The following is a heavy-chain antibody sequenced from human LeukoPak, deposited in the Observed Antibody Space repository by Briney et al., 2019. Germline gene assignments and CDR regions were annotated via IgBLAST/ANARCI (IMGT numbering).Heavy chain of an antibody. D-gene: IGHD6-19*01. J-gene: IGHJ4*02. V-gene: IGHV1-3*01. CDR3: ARDIGSGWGNYFDY. Sequence: ASVKVSCKASGYTFTSYAMHWVRQAPGQRLEWMGWINAGNGNTKYSQKFQGRVTITRDTSASTAYMELSSLRSEDTAVYYCARDIGSGWGNYFDYWGQGTLVTVSS. CDR2: INAGNGNT. CDR1: GYTFTSYA.